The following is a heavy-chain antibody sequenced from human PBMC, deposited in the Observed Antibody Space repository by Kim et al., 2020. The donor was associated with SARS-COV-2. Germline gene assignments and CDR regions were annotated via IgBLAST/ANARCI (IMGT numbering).Heavy chain of an antibody. CDR2: ISSGSSYI. Sequence: GGSLRLSCAGSGFTFSSYTMNWVRQAPGKGPEWVSCISSGSSYIYYAGSVKGRFTISRDNAKNSLYLQMNNLRAEDTAVYYCARELSVAGPPLDYWGQGTLVTVSS. V-gene: IGHV3-21*01. D-gene: IGHD6-19*01. J-gene: IGHJ4*02. CDR1: GFTFSSYT. CDR3: ARELSVAGPPLDY.